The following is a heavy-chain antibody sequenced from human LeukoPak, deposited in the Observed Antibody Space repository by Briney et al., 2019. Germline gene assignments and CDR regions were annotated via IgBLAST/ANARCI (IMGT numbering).Heavy chain of an antibody. V-gene: IGHV4-30-2*01. J-gene: IGHJ4*02. Sequence: PSETLSLTCTVSGGSISSGGYYWSWIRQPPGKGLEWIGYIYHSGSTYYNPSLKSRVTISVDRSKNQFSLKLSSVTAADTAVYYCARGIAVAGYYFDYWGQGTLVTVSS. CDR3: ARGIAVAGYYFDY. D-gene: IGHD6-19*01. CDR2: IYHSGST. CDR1: GGSISSGGYY.